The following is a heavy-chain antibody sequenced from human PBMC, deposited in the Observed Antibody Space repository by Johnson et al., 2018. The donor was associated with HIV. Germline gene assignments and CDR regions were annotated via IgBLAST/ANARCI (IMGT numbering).Heavy chain of an antibody. CDR1: GFTFSDYY. V-gene: IGHV3-11*01. J-gene: IGHJ3*02. D-gene: IGHD6-6*01. CDR3: TGAARTDAFDI. CDR2: LSSSGDII. Sequence: QEQLVESGGGLVQPGGSLRLSCAASGFTFSDYYMTWIRQAPGKGLEWLSFLSSSGDIIRYADSVKGRFTISRDNSKNTLYLQMNSLKTEDTALFYCTGAARTDAFDIWGQGTMVTVSS.